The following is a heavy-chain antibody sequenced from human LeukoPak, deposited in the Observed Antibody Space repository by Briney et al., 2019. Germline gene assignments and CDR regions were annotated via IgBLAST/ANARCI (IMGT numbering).Heavy chain of an antibody. CDR1: GFTFSSYS. CDR3: ARDRVLPWFGEFKSANYFDY. V-gene: IGHV3-21*01. CDR2: ISSSSSYI. D-gene: IGHD3-10*01. J-gene: IGHJ4*02. Sequence: PGGSLRLSCAASGFTFSSYSMNWVRQAPGKGLEWVSSISSSSSYIYYAGSVKGRFTISRDNAKNSLYLQMNSLRSEDTAVYYCARDRVLPWFGEFKSANYFDYWGQGTLVTVSS.